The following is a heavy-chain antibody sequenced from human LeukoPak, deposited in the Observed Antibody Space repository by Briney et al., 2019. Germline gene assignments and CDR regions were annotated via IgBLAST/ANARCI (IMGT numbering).Heavy chain of an antibody. CDR2: ISFHGSSK. CDR3: ARERGAAAATVYFDY. V-gene: IGHV3-30*03. D-gene: IGHD6-13*01. J-gene: IGHJ4*02. Sequence: GGSLRLSCTASGFTFSTYGMHWVRQAPGKGLEWVAVISFHGSSKNYADSVKGRFTISRDNSKNTVYLQMNSLRAEDTAVYYCARERGAAAATVYFDYWGQGTQVTVSS. CDR1: GFTFSTYG.